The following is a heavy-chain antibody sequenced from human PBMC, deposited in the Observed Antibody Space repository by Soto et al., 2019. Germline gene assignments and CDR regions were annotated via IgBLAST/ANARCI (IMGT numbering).Heavy chain of an antibody. J-gene: IGHJ6*02. V-gene: IGHV3-33*01. CDR1: GFTFSSYG. Sequence: HPGGSLRLSCAASGFTFSSYGMHWVRQAPGKGLEWVAVIWYDGSNKYYADSVKGRFTISRDNSKNTLYLQMNSLRAEDTAVYYCARSLKGDKPPSRYGMDVWGQGTTVTVSS. CDR2: IWYDGSNK. D-gene: IGHD3-16*01. CDR3: ARSLKGDKPPSRYGMDV.